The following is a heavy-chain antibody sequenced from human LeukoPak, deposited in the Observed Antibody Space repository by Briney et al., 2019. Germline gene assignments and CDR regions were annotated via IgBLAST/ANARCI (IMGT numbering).Heavy chain of an antibody. CDR3: ARGHSPVTTKVSYFQH. CDR1: GGSFSGYY. Sequence: SETLSLTCAVYGGSFSGYYWSWIRQPPGRGLEWIGEINHSGSTNYNPSLKSPVTILVDTSKNQFSLKLSSVTAADTAVYYCARGHSPVTTKVSYFQHWGQGTLVTVSS. V-gene: IGHV4-34*01. J-gene: IGHJ1*01. D-gene: IGHD4-17*01. CDR2: INHSGST.